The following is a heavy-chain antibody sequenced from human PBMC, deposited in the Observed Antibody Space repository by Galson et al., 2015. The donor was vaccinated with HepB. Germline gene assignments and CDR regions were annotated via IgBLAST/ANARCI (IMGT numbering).Heavy chain of an antibody. Sequence: SLRLSCAASRFTFNFYSMTWVRQAPGKGLEWISHISSDGSNKYYADSVKGRFSISRDNAKNSLYLQMNSLRAEDTAVYYCARDAWVDYWGQGSLVTVSS. CDR2: ISSDGSNK. CDR3: ARDAWVDY. CDR1: RFTFNFYS. J-gene: IGHJ4*02. V-gene: IGHV3-48*01. D-gene: IGHD7-27*01.